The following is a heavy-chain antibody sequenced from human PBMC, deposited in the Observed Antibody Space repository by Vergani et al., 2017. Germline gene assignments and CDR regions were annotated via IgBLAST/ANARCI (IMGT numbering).Heavy chain of an antibody. CDR1: GGSFSGYY. J-gene: IGHJ4*02. V-gene: IGHV4-34*01. CDR2: INHSGST. Sequence: QLQLQESGPGLVKPSETLSLTCTVYGGSFSGYYWSWIRQPPGKGLEWIGEINHSGSTNYNPSLKSRVTISVDTSKNQFSLKLSSVTAADTAVYYCARAIVLAAAGNKFSYYFDYWGQGTLVTVSS. CDR3: ARAIVLAAAGNKFSYYFDY. D-gene: IGHD6-13*01.